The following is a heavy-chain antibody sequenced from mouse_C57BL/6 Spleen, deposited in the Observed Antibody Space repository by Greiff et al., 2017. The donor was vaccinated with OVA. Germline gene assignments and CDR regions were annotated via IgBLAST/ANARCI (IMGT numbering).Heavy chain of an antibody. D-gene: IGHD2-4*01. CDR2: IDPETGGT. Sequence: QVQLQQSGAELVRPGASVTLSCKASGYTFTDYEMHWVKQTPVHGLEWIGAIDPETGGTAYNQKFKGKAILTADKSSSTAYMALRSLTSEDSAVYYCTGDYPLYAMDYWGQGTSVTVSS. CDR1: GYTFTDYE. V-gene: IGHV1-15*01. CDR3: TGDYPLYAMDY. J-gene: IGHJ4*01.